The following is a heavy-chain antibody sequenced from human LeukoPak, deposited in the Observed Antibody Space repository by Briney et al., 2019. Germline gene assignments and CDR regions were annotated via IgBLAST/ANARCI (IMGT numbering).Heavy chain of an antibody. V-gene: IGHV4-4*07. CDR2: IYTSGST. CDR1: GYSISSGYY. CDR3: AISNRSGGSYNY. Sequence: SETLSLTCTVSGYSISSGYYWSWIRQPAGKGLEWVGRIYTSGSTNYNPSLKSRVTMSVDTSKNQFSLKLSSVTAADTAVYFCAISNRSGGSYNYWGQGTLVTVSS. J-gene: IGHJ4*02. D-gene: IGHD2-15*01.